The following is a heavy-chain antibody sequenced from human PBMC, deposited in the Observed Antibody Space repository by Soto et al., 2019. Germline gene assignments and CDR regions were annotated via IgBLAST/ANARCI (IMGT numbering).Heavy chain of an antibody. D-gene: IGHD3-9*01. Sequence: QVQLVESGGGVVQPGRSLRLSCAASGFTFSSYGMHWVRQAPGKGLEWVAVIWYDGSNKYYADSVKGRFTISRDNSKNTLYLQMNSLRAEDTAVYYCARDSDILIHFAYWGQGTLVTVSS. CDR3: ARDSDILIHFAY. V-gene: IGHV3-33*01. CDR2: IWYDGSNK. J-gene: IGHJ4*02. CDR1: GFTFSSYG.